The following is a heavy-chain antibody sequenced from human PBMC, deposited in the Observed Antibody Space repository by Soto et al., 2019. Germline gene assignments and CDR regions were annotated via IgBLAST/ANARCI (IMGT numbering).Heavy chain of an antibody. D-gene: IGHD3-10*01. CDR1: GDSIDRSNYY. CDR3: ARHFVAVFIKGWGY. J-gene: IGHJ4*02. V-gene: IGHV4-39*01. CDR2: TYYNGNA. Sequence: SETLSLTCNVSGDSIDRSNYYWDWLRQPPGKGLEWIGTTYYNGNAYYNPSLKSRVSMSVDTSKNQFSLKLVSVTAADTAVFYCARHFVAVFIKGWGYWGQGTLVTVSS.